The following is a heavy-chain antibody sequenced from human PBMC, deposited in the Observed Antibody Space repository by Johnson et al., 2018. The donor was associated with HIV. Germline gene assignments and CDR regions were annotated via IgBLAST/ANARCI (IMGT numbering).Heavy chain of an antibody. Sequence: VQLVESGGGLVQPGRSLRLSCAASGFTFDDYAMHWVRQAPGKGLEWVSGISWNSGSIGYADSVKGRFTISRDNAKNSLYLQMGSLRAEDMAVYYCARPTLSFHWELQGGIDAFDIWGQGTMVTVSS. D-gene: IGHD1-26*01. CDR2: ISWNSGSI. CDR1: GFTFDDYA. CDR3: ARPTLSFHWELQGGIDAFDI. J-gene: IGHJ3*02. V-gene: IGHV3-9*03.